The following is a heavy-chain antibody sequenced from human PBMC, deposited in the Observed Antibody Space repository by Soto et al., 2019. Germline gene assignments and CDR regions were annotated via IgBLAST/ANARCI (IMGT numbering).Heavy chain of an antibody. Sequence: SETLSLTCTVSGGSISSGDYYWSWIRQPPGKSLEWIGYIYYSGSTYYNPSLKSRVTISVDTSKNQFSLKLSSVTAADTAVYYCARGELRFLEWLSHPRYFDYWGQGTLVTVSS. J-gene: IGHJ4*02. CDR3: ARGELRFLEWLSHPRYFDY. CDR2: IYYSGST. V-gene: IGHV4-30-4*01. CDR1: GGSISSGDYY. D-gene: IGHD3-3*01.